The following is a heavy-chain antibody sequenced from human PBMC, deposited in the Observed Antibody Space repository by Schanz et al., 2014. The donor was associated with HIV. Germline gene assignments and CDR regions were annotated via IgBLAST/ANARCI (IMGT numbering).Heavy chain of an antibody. CDR3: ANSGYCTSGICYTRGTGMDV. J-gene: IGHJ6*02. V-gene: IGHV3-33*08. CDR2: ISYDGSNK. CDR1: GFTFSSNG. D-gene: IGHD2-8*01. Sequence: QVQLVESGGCVVQPGRSLRLSCSASGFTFSSNGMHWVRQAPGKGLEWVAIISYDGSNKDYADSVKGRFTISRDNSKNTLHLQMSSLRAEDTAVYYCANSGYCTSGICYTRGTGMDVWGQGTTVTVSS.